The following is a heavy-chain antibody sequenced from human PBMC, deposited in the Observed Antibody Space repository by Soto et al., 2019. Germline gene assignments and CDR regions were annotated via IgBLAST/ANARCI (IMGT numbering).Heavy chain of an antibody. CDR2: MFHSGRT. CDR3: AKAVKYYDSTGYDAFAV. D-gene: IGHD3-22*01. Sequence: PSETLSLTCTVSGDSISSYFWTWIRQPPGKALEWIGYMFHSGRTNHNPSLTSRVTMSADTSNNQFSLTLTSVTAADTAVYYCAKAVKYYDSTGYDAFAVWGQGIVVTVSS. CDR1: GDSISSYF. V-gene: IGHV4-59*01. J-gene: IGHJ3*01.